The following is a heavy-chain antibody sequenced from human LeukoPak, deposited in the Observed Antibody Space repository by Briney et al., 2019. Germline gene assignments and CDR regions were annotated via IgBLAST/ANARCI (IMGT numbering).Heavy chain of an antibody. CDR2: IIPIFGTA. D-gene: IGHD3-22*01. J-gene: IGHJ4*02. Sequence: SVKVSCKASGGTFSSYAISWVRQAPGQGLEWMGGIIPIFGTANYAQKFQGRVTITADESTSTAYTELSSLRSEDTAVYYCARDQALYYYDSSGYYPDWGQGTLVTVSS. CDR1: GGTFSSYA. CDR3: ARDQALYYYDSSGYYPD. V-gene: IGHV1-69*13.